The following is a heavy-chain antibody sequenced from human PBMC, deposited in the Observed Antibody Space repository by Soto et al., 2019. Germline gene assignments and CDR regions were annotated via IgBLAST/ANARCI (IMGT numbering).Heavy chain of an antibody. CDR1: GGTFSSYA. J-gene: IGHJ6*02. D-gene: IGHD4-4*01. CDR2: IIPIFGTA. Sequence: KVSCKASGGTFSSYAISWVRQAPGQGLEWMGGIIPIFGTANYAQKFQGRVTITADKSTSTAYMELSSLRSEDTAVYYCAIDYSNYYYYGMDVWGQGTTVTVSS. CDR3: AIDYSNYYYYGMDV. V-gene: IGHV1-69*06.